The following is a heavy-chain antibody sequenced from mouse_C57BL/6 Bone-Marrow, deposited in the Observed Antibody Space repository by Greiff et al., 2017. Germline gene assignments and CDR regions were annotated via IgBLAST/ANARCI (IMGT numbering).Heavy chain of an antibody. CDR3: ARRDSSGPWFAY. V-gene: IGHV5-9*01. Sequence: EVKLVESGGGLVKPGGSLKLSCAASGFTFSSYTMSWVRQTPEKRLEWVATISGGGGNTYYPDSVKGRFTISRDNAKNTLYLQMRSLRSEDTALYYCARRDSSGPWFAYWGQGTLVTVSA. CDR2: ISGGGGNT. CDR1: GFTFSSYT. J-gene: IGHJ3*01. D-gene: IGHD3-2*02.